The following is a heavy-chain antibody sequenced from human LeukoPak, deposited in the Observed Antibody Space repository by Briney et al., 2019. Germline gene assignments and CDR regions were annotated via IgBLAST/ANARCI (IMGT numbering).Heavy chain of an antibody. Sequence: GESLKISFQGSGYTFTKYWIVWVRQMPGKGLEWMAIIYPGDSDTRYSPSFQGQVTISADKSISTAYLQWSSLKASDTAMYYCARQASLAARITYWGQGTLVTVSS. V-gene: IGHV5-51*01. CDR1: GYTFTKYW. D-gene: IGHD6-6*01. CDR2: IYPGDSDT. J-gene: IGHJ4*02. CDR3: ARQASLAARITY.